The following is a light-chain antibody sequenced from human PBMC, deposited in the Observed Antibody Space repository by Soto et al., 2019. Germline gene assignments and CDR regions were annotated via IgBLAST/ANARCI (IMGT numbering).Light chain of an antibody. CDR2: GAS. V-gene: IGKV3-15*01. J-gene: IGKJ2*01. Sequence: EIVMTQSPATLSVSPGERATLSCRASQSVSNNLAWYQQKPGQAPRLLIYGASTRATRIPARFSGSGSGTEFTLTISSLQSEDFAVYYCQQYNNWPPYTFGQGIKLEIK. CDR1: QSVSNN. CDR3: QQYNNWPPYT.